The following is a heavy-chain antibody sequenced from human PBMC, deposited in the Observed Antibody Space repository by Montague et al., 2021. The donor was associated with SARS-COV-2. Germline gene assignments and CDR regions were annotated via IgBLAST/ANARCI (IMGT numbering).Heavy chain of an antibody. D-gene: IGHD3-9*01. CDR2: IDWDDDK. Sequence: PALVKPTQTLTLTCTFSGFSLSTSGMCVSWIRQPPGKALEWLALIDWDDDKYYSASLKTRLTISKDTSKNQVVLTMTNMDPVDTATYYCARINYDILTGYYYAWDVWGQGTTVTVSS. V-gene: IGHV2-70*01. CDR1: GFSLSTSGMC. J-gene: IGHJ6*02. CDR3: ARINYDILTGYYYAWDV.